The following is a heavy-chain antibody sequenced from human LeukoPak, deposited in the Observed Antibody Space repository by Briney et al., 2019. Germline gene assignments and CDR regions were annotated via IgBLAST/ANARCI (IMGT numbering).Heavy chain of an antibody. J-gene: IGHJ4*02. D-gene: IGHD4-17*01. V-gene: IGHV3-21*01. CDR3: ARDGATAYFDF. CDR1: GFPFSSYT. Sequence: NPGGSLRLSCSASGFPFSSYTMNWVRQAPGKGLEWVSSINSNSNYIYYADSVKGRFTISRDNAKASMYLQMNSLRAEDTAVYYCARDGATAYFDFWGQGTLVSVSS. CDR2: INSNSNYI.